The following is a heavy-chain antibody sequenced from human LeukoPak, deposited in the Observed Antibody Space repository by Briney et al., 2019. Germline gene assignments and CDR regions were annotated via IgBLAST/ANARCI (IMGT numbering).Heavy chain of an antibody. Sequence: SETLSLTCTVSGGSISSGDYYWSWIRQPPGKGLEWIGYIYYSGSTCYNPSLKSRVTISVDTSKNQFSLKLSSVTAADTAVYYCAREYLGYCSGGSCYGPIIDYWGQGTLVTVSS. D-gene: IGHD2-15*01. CDR2: IYYSGST. CDR1: GGSISSGDYY. V-gene: IGHV4-30-4*01. CDR3: AREYLGYCSGGSCYGPIIDY. J-gene: IGHJ4*02.